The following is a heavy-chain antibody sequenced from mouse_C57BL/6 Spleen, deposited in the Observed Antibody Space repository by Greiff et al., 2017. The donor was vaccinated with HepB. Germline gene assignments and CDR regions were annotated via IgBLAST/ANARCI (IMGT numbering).Heavy chain of an antibody. CDR3: ARWGQLRLEAMDY. V-gene: IGHV1-42*01. CDR2: INPSTGGT. CDR1: GYSFTGYY. D-gene: IGHD3-2*02. J-gene: IGHJ4*01. Sequence: VQLKESGPELVKPGASVKVSCKASGYSFTGYYMNWVKQSPEKSLEWIGEINPSTGGTTYNQKFKAKATLTVDKSSSTAYMQLKSLTSEDSAVYYCARWGQLRLEAMDYWGQGTSVTVSS.